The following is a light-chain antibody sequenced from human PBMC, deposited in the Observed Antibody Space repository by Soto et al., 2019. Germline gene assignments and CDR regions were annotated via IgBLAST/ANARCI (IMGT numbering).Light chain of an antibody. CDR3: QQSYSAPLT. V-gene: IGKV1-39*01. CDR2: AAS. J-gene: IGKJ4*01. Sequence: DIQMTQSPSSLSASVGDTVTITCRASQSIRNYLNWYQQKPGKAPNLLIYAASTLQSGVPSRFSGSGSGTDFTLTINRLQPEDFATYYCQQSYSAPLTFGGGTRVEIK. CDR1: QSIRNY.